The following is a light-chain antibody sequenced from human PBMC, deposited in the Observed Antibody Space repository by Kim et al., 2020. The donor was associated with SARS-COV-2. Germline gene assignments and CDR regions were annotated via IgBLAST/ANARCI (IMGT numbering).Light chain of an antibody. CDR1: SSNSWAGYD. J-gene: IGLJ2*01. CDR3: QSYDSSLSGVV. Sequence: GVTTSCTGSSSNSWAGYDVHWYQQLPGPAPKLLIYGNSNRPSGVPDRFSGSKSGTSASLAITGLQAEDEADYYCQSYDSSLSGVVFGGGTQLTVL. V-gene: IGLV1-40*01. CDR2: GNS.